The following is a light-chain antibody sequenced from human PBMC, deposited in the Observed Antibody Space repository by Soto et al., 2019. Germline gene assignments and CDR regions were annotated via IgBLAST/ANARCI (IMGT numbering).Light chain of an antibody. J-gene: IGKJ1*01. CDR1: QRISGW. V-gene: IGKV1-5*01. Sequence: DIQMTQSPSTLSASVGDTVTITCRASQRISGWLAWHQQKPGKAPKLLIYDVSTLDSGVPSRFSGSASGTEFTLTISSLDSDDFATYYCQQYHRYSTFGQGTKVDIK. CDR2: DVS. CDR3: QQYHRYST.